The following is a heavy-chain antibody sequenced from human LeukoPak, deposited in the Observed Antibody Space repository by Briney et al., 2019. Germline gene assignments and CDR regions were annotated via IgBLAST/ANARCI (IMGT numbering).Heavy chain of an antibody. Sequence: ASVKVSCKASGYTFTSYDINWVRQASGQGLEWMGWMNPNSGDTNYAQKFQGRVTMTRDTSISTAYMELSRLRSDDTAVYYCARDTGYCSGGSCYRDYNWFDPWGQGTLVTVSS. CDR3: ARDTGYCSGGSCYRDYNWFDP. CDR1: GYTFTSYD. CDR2: MNPNSGDT. V-gene: IGHV1-2*02. J-gene: IGHJ5*02. D-gene: IGHD2-15*01.